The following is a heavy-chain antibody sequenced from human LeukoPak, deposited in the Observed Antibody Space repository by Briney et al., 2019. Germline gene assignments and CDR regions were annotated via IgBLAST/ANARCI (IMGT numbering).Heavy chain of an antibody. J-gene: IGHJ5*02. D-gene: IGHD6-19*01. CDR1: GFTFSYYY. V-gene: IGHV3-11*01. CDR3: ARDQQQWLVRGWFDP. CDR2: ISSSGSTI. Sequence: GSLSLSCAASGFTFSYYYMSWIRQAPGKGLEWGSYISSSGSTIYYADSVKGRFTISRDNAKNSLYLQMNSLRAEDTAVYYCARDQQQWLVRGWFDPWGQGTLVTVSS.